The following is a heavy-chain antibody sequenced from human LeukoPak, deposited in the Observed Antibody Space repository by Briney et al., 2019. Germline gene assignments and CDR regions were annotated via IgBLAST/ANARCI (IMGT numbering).Heavy chain of an antibody. J-gene: IGHJ3*02. CDR1: GIVLSSYW. D-gene: IGHD3-10*01. CDR2: IFYSGST. CDR3: AKSNGYGLVDI. Sequence: GSLRLSCAASGIVLSSYWMSWVRQAPGKGLEWIGNIFYSGSTYYSPSLKSRVTISLDTSRNQFSLKLTSVTAADTAVYYCAKSNGYGLVDIWGQGTMVTVSS. V-gene: IGHV4-4*02.